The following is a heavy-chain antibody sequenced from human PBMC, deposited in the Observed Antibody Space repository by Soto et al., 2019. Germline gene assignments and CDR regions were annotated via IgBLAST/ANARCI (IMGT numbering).Heavy chain of an antibody. CDR1: GFTVSSNY. D-gene: IGHD3-22*01. Sequence: EVQLVESGGGLVQPGGSLRLSCAASGFTVSSNYMSWVRQAPGKGLEWVSVIYSGGTTYYADSVKGRFTISRDNSKNTLYLQTNSLRAEDTAVYYCARNGDGSDYRGWFDPWGQGTLVTVSS. V-gene: IGHV3-66*01. CDR3: ARNGDGSDYRGWFDP. J-gene: IGHJ5*02. CDR2: IYSGGTT.